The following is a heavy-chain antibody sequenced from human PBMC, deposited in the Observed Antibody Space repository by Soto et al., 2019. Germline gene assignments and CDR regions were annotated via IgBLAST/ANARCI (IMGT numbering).Heavy chain of an antibody. V-gene: IGHV1-3*01. J-gene: IGHJ6*02. CDR3: ALEKRVSYGDYVYYYYGMDV. CDR1: GYTFSYYA. D-gene: IGHD4-17*01. Sequence: ASVKVSCKASGYTFSYYAMHWVRQAPGQRLQWMGWINAGNGNTKYSQKFQGRVTITRDTSASTAYMELSSLRSEDTAVYYCALEKRVSYGDYVYYYYGMDVWGQGTTVTVSS. CDR2: INAGNGNT.